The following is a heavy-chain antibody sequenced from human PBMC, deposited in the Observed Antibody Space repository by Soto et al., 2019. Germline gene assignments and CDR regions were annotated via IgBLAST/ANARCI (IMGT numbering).Heavy chain of an antibody. CDR2: INGGNGNT. CDR1: GYTFIHYA. D-gene: IGHD6-19*01. V-gene: IGHV1-3*01. Sequence: QVQLVQSGAEVEKPGASVKASCKASGYTFIHYAIHWVRQAPGQRLEWMGWINGGNGNTKYSQKFQGRVTITMDTSASTAYMELISLRSEDTAVYFGARSGYSSGWYHWYFDFWGRGTLVTVSS. CDR3: ARSGYSSGWYHWYFDF. J-gene: IGHJ2*01.